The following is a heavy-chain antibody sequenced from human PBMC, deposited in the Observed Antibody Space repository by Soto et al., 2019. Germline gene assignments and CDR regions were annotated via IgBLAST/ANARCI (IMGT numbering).Heavy chain of an antibody. CDR1: GGSISSYY. J-gene: IGHJ4*02. CDR3: ARHLGVDTAIAYDFDY. Sequence: QVQLQESGPGLVKPSETLSLTCTVSGGSISSYYWSWIRQPPGKGLEWIGYIYYSGSTNYNPSLKSRVTISVDTSKNQFSLKLSSVTAADTAVYYWARHLGVDTAIAYDFDYWGQGTLVTVSS. CDR2: IYYSGST. D-gene: IGHD5-18*01. V-gene: IGHV4-59*08.